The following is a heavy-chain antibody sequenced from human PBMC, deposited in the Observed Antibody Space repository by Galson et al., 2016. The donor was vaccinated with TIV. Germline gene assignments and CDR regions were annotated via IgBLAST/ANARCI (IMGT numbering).Heavy chain of an antibody. CDR2: ISGGGDIT. D-gene: IGHD3-10*01. Sequence: SLRLSCAASGFRFRSYAMTWVRQAPGKGLEWVSSISGGGDITYYADSVKGRVTISRDNSRNTLYLQMNSLRVDDTAVYYCAEDPDMVDGNSDFDSWGQGPLVTVSS. CDR3: AEDPDMVDGNSDFDS. V-gene: IGHV3-23*01. J-gene: IGHJ4*02. CDR1: GFRFRSYA.